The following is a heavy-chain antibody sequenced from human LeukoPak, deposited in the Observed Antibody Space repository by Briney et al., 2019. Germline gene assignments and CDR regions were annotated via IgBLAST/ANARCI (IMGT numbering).Heavy chain of an antibody. V-gene: IGHV1-2*02. CDR1: GYTFTDYC. Sequence: ASVTVSCKASGYTFTDYCLHWERQAPGQGLEWMGWINPNSGGTNYAQKFPGRVTMTRDTSNSTAYMELSILKSDDSGVYYCARVLPDGFFPLEYWGQGTLVTVSS. J-gene: IGHJ4*02. D-gene: IGHD3/OR15-3a*01. CDR3: ARVLPDGFFPLEY. CDR2: INPNSGGT.